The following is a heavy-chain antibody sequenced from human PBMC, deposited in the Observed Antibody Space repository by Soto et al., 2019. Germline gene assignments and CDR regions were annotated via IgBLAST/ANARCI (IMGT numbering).Heavy chain of an antibody. V-gene: IGHV3-23*04. CDR3: AKRVFARDYYYHGMDV. Sequence: EVQLVESGGGSVQPGGSLRLSCAASGFRFSSYDISCVRQAPGKGLEWVSGISGSGENTYHADSVTGRFTISRDNSKNTVNLQMNSLRDDDTAVNYSAKRVFARDYYYHGMDVWGQGTTVTVSS. CDR2: ISGSGENT. D-gene: IGHD6-13*01. J-gene: IGHJ6*02. CDR1: GFRFSSYD.